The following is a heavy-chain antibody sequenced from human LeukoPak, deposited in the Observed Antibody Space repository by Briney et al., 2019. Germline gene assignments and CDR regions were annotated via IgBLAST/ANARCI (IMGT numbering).Heavy chain of an antibody. J-gene: IGHJ6*03. Sequence: SETLSLTCTVSGDSISSGDYYWSWIRQPAGKGLEWIGRISSSGSTNYNPSLKSRVTISVDTSKNQFSLKLSSVTAADTAVYFCARVSYMVRGVMRDYYYYYMDVWGKGTTVTISS. CDR3: ARVSYMVRGVMRDYYYYYMDV. D-gene: IGHD3-10*01. V-gene: IGHV4-61*02. CDR2: ISSSGST. CDR1: GDSISSGDYY.